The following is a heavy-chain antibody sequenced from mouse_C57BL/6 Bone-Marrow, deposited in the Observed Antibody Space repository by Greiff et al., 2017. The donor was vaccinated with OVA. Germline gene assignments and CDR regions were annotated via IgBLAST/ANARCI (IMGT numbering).Heavy chain of an antibody. CDR2: IDPEDGDT. D-gene: IGHD2-5*01. Sequence: EVQLQQSGAELVRPGASVKLSCTASGFNIKDYYMHWVKQRPEQGLEWIGRIDPEDGDTEYAPKFQGKGTMTADTSSNTAYLQLSSLTSEDTAVYYCTRYYSNYVWYFDVWGTGTTVTVSS. J-gene: IGHJ1*03. V-gene: IGHV14-1*01. CDR1: GFNIKDYY. CDR3: TRYYSNYVWYFDV.